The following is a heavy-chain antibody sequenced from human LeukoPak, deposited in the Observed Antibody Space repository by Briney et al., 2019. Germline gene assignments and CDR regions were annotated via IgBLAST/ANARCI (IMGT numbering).Heavy chain of an antibody. CDR2: ISPYNGNT. CDR3: ARLLAPDEYYYESSGYFSLFDY. J-gene: IGHJ4*02. CDR1: GYTFTSYG. V-gene: IGHV1-18*01. D-gene: IGHD3-22*01. Sequence: ASVKVSCKASGYTFTSYGISWARQAPGQGLEWMGWISPYNGNTNYAESLQGRVTMTTDTSTNTVYMELRSLRSDDTAVYYCARLLAPDEYYYESSGYFSLFDYWGQGTLVTVSS.